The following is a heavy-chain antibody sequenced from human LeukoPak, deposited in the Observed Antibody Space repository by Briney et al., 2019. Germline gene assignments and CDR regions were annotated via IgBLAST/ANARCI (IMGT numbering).Heavy chain of an antibody. D-gene: IGHD2-15*01. CDR3: AKAQNKRYCSGGSCYSGMDV. V-gene: IGHV3-23*01. CDR1: GFTFSSYS. J-gene: IGHJ6*02. CDR2: ISGSGGST. Sequence: GGSLRLSCAASGFTFSSYSMNWVRQAPGKGLEWVSAISGSGGSTYYTDSVKGRFTISRDNSKNTLYLQMNSLRAEDTAVYYCAKAQNKRYCSGGSCYSGMDVWGQGTTVTVSS.